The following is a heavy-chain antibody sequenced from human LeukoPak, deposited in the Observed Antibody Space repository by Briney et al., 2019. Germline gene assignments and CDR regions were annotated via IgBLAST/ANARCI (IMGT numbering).Heavy chain of an antibody. D-gene: IGHD5-18*01. V-gene: IGHV3-21*01. CDR2: ITSSSSYR. CDR1: GLTFTSYS. Sequence: GGSLRLSCTASGLTFTSYSMNWVRQAPGKGLEWVSCITSSSSYRYYADSVKGRFTISRDNAKNSLYLQMNSLRAEDTAMYYCARLVWDTTMADGDIDSWGQGTLLIVSS. J-gene: IGHJ4*02. CDR3: ARLVWDTTMADGDIDS.